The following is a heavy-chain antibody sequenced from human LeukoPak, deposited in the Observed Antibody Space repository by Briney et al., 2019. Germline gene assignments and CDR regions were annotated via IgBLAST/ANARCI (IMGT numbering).Heavy chain of an antibody. CDR3: ARTVAGAFDP. J-gene: IGHJ5*02. V-gene: IGHV3-66*01. CDR1: GFTVSSNY. D-gene: IGHD6-19*01. CDR2: IYSGGNT. Sequence: GGSLRPSCAASGFTVSSNYMSWVRQAPGKGLEWVSVIYSGGNTFYADSVKGRFTISRDSSKNTVHLQMNSLRVEDTAVYYCARTVAGAFDPWGQGTLVTVSS.